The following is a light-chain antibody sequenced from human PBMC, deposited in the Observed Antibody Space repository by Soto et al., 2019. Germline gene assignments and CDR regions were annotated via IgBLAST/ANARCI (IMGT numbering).Light chain of an antibody. CDR3: QQPDSYPCT. CDR1: QGFSNS. J-gene: IGKJ2*02. Sequence: DIQLTQSPSFLSASVGDRVTITCRASQGFSNSLAWYQQKPGKAPKLLIYAASTLQSGVPPRFSGSGSGTEFTLTISSLQPEDFATYYCQQPDSYPCTFGQGTKVVIK. V-gene: IGKV1-9*01. CDR2: AAS.